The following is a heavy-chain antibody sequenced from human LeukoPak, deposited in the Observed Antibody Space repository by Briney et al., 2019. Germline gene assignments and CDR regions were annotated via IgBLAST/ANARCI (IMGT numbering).Heavy chain of an antibody. Sequence: PSETLSLTCAVYGGSFGGYYWSWIRQPPGKGLEWIGEINHSGSTNYNPSLKSRVTISVDRSKNQFSLKLSSVTAADTAVYYCARARSSFIKYNWFDPWGQGTLVTVSS. CDR1: GGSFGGYY. CDR3: ARARSSFIKYNWFDP. V-gene: IGHV4-34*01. J-gene: IGHJ5*02. CDR2: INHSGST.